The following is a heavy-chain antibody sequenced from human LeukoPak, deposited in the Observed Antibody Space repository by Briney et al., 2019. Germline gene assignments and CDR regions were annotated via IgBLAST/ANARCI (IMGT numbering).Heavy chain of an antibody. Sequence: PSETLSLTCTVSGGSISNYFWSWIRRPPGKGLEWIGYIYYKGGTTYNPALKSRVTISVDTSKKQFSLKLTSVTAADTAVYYCARDGYTFGYGAFDISGQGTMVTVSS. CDR2: IYYKGGT. V-gene: IGHV4-59*01. CDR3: ARDGYTFGYGAFDI. J-gene: IGHJ3*02. D-gene: IGHD5-18*01. CDR1: GGSISNYF.